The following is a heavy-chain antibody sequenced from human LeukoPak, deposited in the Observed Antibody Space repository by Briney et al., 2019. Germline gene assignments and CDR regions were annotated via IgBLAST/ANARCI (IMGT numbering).Heavy chain of an antibody. CDR1: GLTVRVNY. D-gene: IGHD3-10*01. J-gene: IGHJ6*02. V-gene: IGHV3-66*01. CDR3: ARDLPAPGSYNYYWMDG. Sequence: GGSLRLSRAASGLTVRVNYMGSVPDAPRKGLEWVSVIYSGGSTYYADSGKGRSTTSTDNSKNTLYLQMNSLRAEDTAVYYCARDLPAPGSYNYYWMDGCNQGSTVTV. CDR2: IYSGGST.